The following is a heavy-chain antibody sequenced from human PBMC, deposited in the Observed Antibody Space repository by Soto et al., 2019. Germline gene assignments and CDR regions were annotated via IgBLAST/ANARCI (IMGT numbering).Heavy chain of an antibody. V-gene: IGHV3-23*01. CDR3: AKIYDILTGYYQPYFDY. CDR2: ISGSGGST. CDR1: GFTFSSYA. Sequence: PGGSLRLSCAASGFTFSSYAMSWVRQAPGKGLEWVSAISGSGGSTYYADSVKGRFTISRDNSKNTLYLQMNSLRAEDTAVYYCAKIYDILTGYYQPYFDYWGQGTLVTVSS. J-gene: IGHJ4*02. D-gene: IGHD3-9*01.